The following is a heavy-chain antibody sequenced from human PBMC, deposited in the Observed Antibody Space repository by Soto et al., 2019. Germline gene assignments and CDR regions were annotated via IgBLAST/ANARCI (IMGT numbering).Heavy chain of an antibody. CDR2: IIPMMTTA. J-gene: IGHJ3*01. CDR3: ARGPKKGPFFFDRRRHPRPEATHF. D-gene: IGHD1-26*01. CDR1: GGTFNSDT. V-gene: IGHV1-69*13. Sequence: ASVKVSCKASGGTFNSDTFSWVRQAPGQGLEWMGGIIPMMTTANYAQKFQGRVTITADESTTTAYMELSSLRFEDTAVYYCARGPKKGPFFFDRRRHPRPEATHFSGPATMVTVSS.